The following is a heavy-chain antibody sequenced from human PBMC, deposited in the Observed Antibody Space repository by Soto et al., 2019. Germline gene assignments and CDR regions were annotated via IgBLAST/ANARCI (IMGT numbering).Heavy chain of an antibody. Sequence: GASVKVSCKASGYTFTGYYMHWVRQAPGQGLEWMGWINPNSGGTNYAQKFQGWVTMTRDTSISTAYMELSRLRSDDTAVYYCAREAWRREDIVVVPAPAALDYWGQGTLVTVSS. CDR3: AREAWRREDIVVVPAPAALDY. J-gene: IGHJ4*02. D-gene: IGHD2-2*01. CDR1: GYTFTGYY. V-gene: IGHV1-2*04. CDR2: INPNSGGT.